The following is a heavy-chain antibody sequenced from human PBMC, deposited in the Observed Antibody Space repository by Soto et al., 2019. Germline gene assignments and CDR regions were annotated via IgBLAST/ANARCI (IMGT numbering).Heavy chain of an antibody. CDR3: AKGATGTYLEHYLDH. Sequence: GGSLRLSCAPSGFSISSYAMHCVRQAPGKGLEWVSAISITGGTTFYSDSVKGRFTISRDNSKNIFFLEMSDLRAEDTAVYYCAKGATGTYLEHYLDHWGLGTLVTVSS. V-gene: IGHV3-23*01. J-gene: IGHJ4*02. CDR2: ISITGGTT. CDR1: GFSISSYA. D-gene: IGHD1-1*01.